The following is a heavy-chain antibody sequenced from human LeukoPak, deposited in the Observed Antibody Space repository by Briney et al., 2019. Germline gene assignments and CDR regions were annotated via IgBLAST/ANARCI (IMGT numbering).Heavy chain of an antibody. J-gene: IGHJ4*02. CDR1: GFTFSSYA. CDR3: ARDLGYGDYLDYFDY. D-gene: IGHD4-17*01. V-gene: IGHV3-30*04. CDR2: ISYDGSNK. Sequence: GGSLRLCCAASGFTFSSYAMHWVRQAPGKGLEWVAVISYDGSNKYYADSVKGRFTISRDNSKNTLYLQMNSLRAEDTAVYYCARDLGYGDYLDYFDYWGQGTLVTVSS.